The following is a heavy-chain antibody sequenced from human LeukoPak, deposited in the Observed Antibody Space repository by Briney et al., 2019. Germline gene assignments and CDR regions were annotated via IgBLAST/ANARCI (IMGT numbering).Heavy chain of an antibody. Sequence: ASVKVSCKASGYTFTGYYMHWVRQAPGQGLEWMGIINPSGGSTSYAQKFQGRVTMTRDMSTSTVYMELSSLRSEDTAVYYCARQASITMTGIDYWGQGTLVTVSS. CDR2: INPSGGST. V-gene: IGHV1-46*01. CDR3: ARQASITMTGIDY. CDR1: GYTFTGYY. D-gene: IGHD3-22*01. J-gene: IGHJ4*02.